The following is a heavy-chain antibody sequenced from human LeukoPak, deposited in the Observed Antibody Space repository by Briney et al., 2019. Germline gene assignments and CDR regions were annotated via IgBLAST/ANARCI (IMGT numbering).Heavy chain of an antibody. CDR3: ARHKPTRHLKHLSYNDY. D-gene: IGHD1-14*01. CDR2: IYHSGST. V-gene: IGHV4-30-2*01. J-gene: IGHJ4*02. CDR1: GGSISSGGYS. Sequence: PSQTLSLTCAVSGGSISSGGYSWSWIRQPPGKGLEWIGYIYHSGSTYYNPSLKSRVTISVDTSKNQFSLKLSSVTAADTAVYYCARHKPTRHLKHLSYNDYWGQGTLVTVSS.